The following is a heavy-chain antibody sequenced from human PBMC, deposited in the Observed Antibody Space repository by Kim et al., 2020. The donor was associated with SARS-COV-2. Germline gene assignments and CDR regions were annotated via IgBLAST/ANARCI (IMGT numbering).Heavy chain of an antibody. CDR1: GFTFDDYA. D-gene: IGHD3-10*01. Sequence: GGSLRLSCAASGFTFDDYAMHWVRQAPGKGLEWVSGISWNSGSIGYADSVKGRFTISRDNAKNSLYLQMNSLRAEDTALYYCAKDAGRFGEFARYFDLWGRGTLVTVSS. J-gene: IGHJ2*01. CDR2: ISWNSGSI. CDR3: AKDAGRFGEFARYFDL. V-gene: IGHV3-9*01.